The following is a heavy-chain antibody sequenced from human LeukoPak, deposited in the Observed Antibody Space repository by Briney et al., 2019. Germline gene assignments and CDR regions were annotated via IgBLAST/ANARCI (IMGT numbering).Heavy chain of an antibody. CDR2: FSYDGNNK. Sequence: GRSLRLSCAASGFTFINYGMHWVRQAPGKGLEWVAVFSYDGNNKYYADSVKGRFTISRDNSKNTLYLQMNSLRAEDTAVYYCARGHKQWLETSFDYWGQGTLVTVSS. D-gene: IGHD6-19*01. J-gene: IGHJ4*02. CDR3: ARGHKQWLETSFDY. V-gene: IGHV3-30*03. CDR1: GFTFINYG.